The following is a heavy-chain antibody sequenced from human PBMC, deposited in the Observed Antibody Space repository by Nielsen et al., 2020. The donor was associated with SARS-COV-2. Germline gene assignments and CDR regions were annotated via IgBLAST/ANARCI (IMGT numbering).Heavy chain of an antibody. D-gene: IGHD3-10*01. CDR3: AGSLLWFGELMADYYYYGMDV. Sequence: WVRQAPGQRLEWMGWINAGNGNTKYSQKFQGRVTITRDTSASTAYMELSSLRSEDTAVYYCAGSLLWFGELMADYYYYGMDVWGQGTTVTVSS. CDR2: INAGNGNT. V-gene: IGHV1-3*01. J-gene: IGHJ6*02.